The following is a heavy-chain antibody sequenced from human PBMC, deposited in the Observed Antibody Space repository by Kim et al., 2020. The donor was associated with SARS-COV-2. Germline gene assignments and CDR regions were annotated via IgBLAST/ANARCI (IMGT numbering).Heavy chain of an antibody. D-gene: IGHD5-18*01. CDR3: AKCSRYSYGYEHWYFDL. V-gene: IGHV3-33*06. Sequence: VKGRFTISRDNSKNTLYLQMNSLRAEDTAVYYCAKCSRYSYGYEHWYFDLWGRGTLVTVSS. J-gene: IGHJ2*01.